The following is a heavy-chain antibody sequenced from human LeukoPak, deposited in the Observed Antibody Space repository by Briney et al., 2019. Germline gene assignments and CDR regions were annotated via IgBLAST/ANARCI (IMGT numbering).Heavy chain of an antibody. Sequence: PSETLSLTCTVSGGSISSSSYYWGWIRQPPGKGLEWIGSIYYSGSTYYNPSLKSRVTISVDTSKNQFSLKLSSVTAADTAVYYCARVGKYYDSSGHDYWGQGTLVTVSS. CDR3: ARVGKYYDSSGHDY. J-gene: IGHJ4*02. CDR2: IYYSGST. V-gene: IGHV4-39*01. D-gene: IGHD3-22*01. CDR1: GGSISSSSYY.